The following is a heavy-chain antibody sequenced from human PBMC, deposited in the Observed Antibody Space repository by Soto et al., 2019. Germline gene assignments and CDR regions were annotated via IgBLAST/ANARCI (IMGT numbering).Heavy chain of an antibody. CDR3: ARVGGYSYGYYSDYYYYGMDV. V-gene: IGHV4-59*01. CDR2: IYYSGST. Sequence: PSGTPSLTRPVSGWSLNSFFWGWVPEAPREGLEVIGYIYYSGSTNYNPSLKSRVTISVDTSKNQFSLKLSSVTAADTAVYYCARVGGYSYGYYSDYYYYGMDVWGQGTTVTVSS. CDR1: GWSLNSFF. D-gene: IGHD5-18*01. J-gene: IGHJ6*02.